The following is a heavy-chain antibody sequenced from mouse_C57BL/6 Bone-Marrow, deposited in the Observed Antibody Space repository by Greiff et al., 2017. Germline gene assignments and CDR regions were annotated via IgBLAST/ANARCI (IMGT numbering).Heavy chain of an antibody. J-gene: IGHJ4*01. D-gene: IGHD2-3*01. CDR1: GFSLTSYG. V-gene: IGHV2-5*01. CDR3: AKNGPGGYYPYAMDY. CDR2: IWRGGST. Sequence: QVQLQQSGPGLVQPSQSLSITCTVSGFSLTSYGVHWVRQSPGKGLEWLGVIWRGGSTDYNAAFMSRLSITKDNSNSQVFFKMNSLQADDTAISYCAKNGPGGYYPYAMDYWGQGTSVTVSS.